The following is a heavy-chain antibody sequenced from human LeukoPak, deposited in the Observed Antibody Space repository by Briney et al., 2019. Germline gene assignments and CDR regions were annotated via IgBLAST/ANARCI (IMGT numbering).Heavy chain of an antibody. CDR1: GGSFSGYY. V-gene: IGHV4-34*01. D-gene: IGHD3-22*01. Sequence: SETLSLTCAVYGGSFSGYYWSWIRQPPGKGLEWIGEINHSGSTNYNPSFKSRVTISVDTSKNQFSLKLSSVTAADTAVYYCARGTMIVVVPTFDYWGQGTLVTVSS. J-gene: IGHJ4*02. CDR3: ARGTMIVVVPTFDY. CDR2: INHSGST.